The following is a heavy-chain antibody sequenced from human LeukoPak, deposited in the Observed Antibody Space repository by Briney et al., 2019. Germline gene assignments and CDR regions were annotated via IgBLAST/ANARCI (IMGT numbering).Heavy chain of an antibody. D-gene: IGHD4-23*01. CDR3: ARGGKATVVTM. CDR1: GGSINSYY. Sequence: SETLSLTCTVSGGSINSYYWSWIRQPAGKGLEWIGRIYSSGSTNYNPSLKSRVSMSVDTSKDQFSLKLTSVTAADTAVYYCARGGKATVVTMWGQGILVTVSS. J-gene: IGHJ4*02. V-gene: IGHV4-4*07. CDR2: IYSSGST.